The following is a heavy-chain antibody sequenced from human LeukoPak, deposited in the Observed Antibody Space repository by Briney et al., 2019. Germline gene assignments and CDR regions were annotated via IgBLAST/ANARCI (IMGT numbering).Heavy chain of an antibody. CDR1: GGSVSSGSYY. CDR2: INHSGST. J-gene: IGHJ4*02. Sequence: PPETLSLTCTVSGGSVSSGSYYWSWIRQPPGKGLEWIGEINHSGSTNYNPSLKSRVTISVDTSKNQFSLKLSSVTAADTAVYYCARPYDSSGYYNYWGQGTLVTVSS. D-gene: IGHD3-22*01. V-gene: IGHV4-61*01. CDR3: ARPYDSSGYYNY.